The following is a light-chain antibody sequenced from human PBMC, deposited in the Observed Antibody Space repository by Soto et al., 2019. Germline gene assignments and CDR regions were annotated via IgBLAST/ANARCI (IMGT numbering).Light chain of an antibody. J-gene: IGLJ3*02. Sequence: QSVLTQPPSASASLGASVKLTCTLSSGHNSYAIAWHQQQPEKGPRYLMNLNSDGSHSKGDGIPDRFSGSSSGAERYLTISSLQSEDEADYYCQTWSTDIRVFGGGTKLTVL. CDR3: QTWSTDIRV. CDR1: SGHNSYA. CDR2: LNSDGSH. V-gene: IGLV4-69*01.